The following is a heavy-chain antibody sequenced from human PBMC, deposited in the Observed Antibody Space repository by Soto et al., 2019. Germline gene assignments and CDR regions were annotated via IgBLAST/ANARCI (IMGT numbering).Heavy chain of an antibody. D-gene: IGHD6-13*01. Sequence: GASVKVSCKASGGTFSSYAISWVRQAPGQGLEWMGGIIPIFGTANYAQKFQGRVTITADESTSTAYMELSSLRSEDTAVYYCATEIPGIAAAGTYYYYGMDVWGQGTTVTVSS. V-gene: IGHV1-69*13. J-gene: IGHJ6*02. CDR2: IIPIFGTA. CDR1: GGTFSSYA. CDR3: ATEIPGIAAAGTYYYYGMDV.